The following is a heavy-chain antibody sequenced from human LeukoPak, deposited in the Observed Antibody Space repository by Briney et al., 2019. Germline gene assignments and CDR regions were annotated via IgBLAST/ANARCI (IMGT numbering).Heavy chain of an antibody. CDR2: IKSDGSGT. CDR3: ARDLAVAGTGAPYYYYGMDV. D-gene: IGHD6-19*01. CDR1: EFXFSVYW. Sequence: PGGSLRLSCAVSEFXFSVYWIHWVRQAPGKGLVWVSRIKSDGSGTTYADSVKGRFTISRDNSKNTLYLQMNSLRAEDTAVYYCARDLAVAGTGAPYYYYGMDVWGQGTTVTVSS. J-gene: IGHJ6*02. V-gene: IGHV3-74*03.